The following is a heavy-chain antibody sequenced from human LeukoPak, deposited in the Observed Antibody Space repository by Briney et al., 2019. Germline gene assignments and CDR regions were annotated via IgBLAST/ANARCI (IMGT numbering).Heavy chain of an antibody. D-gene: IGHD6-19*01. Sequence: ASVKVSCKASGYTFTSYGISWVRQAPGQGLECFGFISAYNGNTNYAQKLQGRVTMTTDTSTSTAYMELRSLRSDDTAVYYCARGAYSSGWYRRAFDIWGQGTMVTVSS. CDR1: GYTFTSYG. CDR2: ISAYNGNT. J-gene: IGHJ3*02. V-gene: IGHV1-18*01. CDR3: ARGAYSSGWYRRAFDI.